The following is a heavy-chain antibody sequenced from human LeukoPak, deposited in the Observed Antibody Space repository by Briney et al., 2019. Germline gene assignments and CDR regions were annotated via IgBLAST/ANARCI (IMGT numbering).Heavy chain of an antibody. V-gene: IGHV1-2*02. D-gene: IGHD6-19*01. CDR2: INPNSGGT. CDR1: GYTFTGYY. CDR3: ARGVAAHGF. Sequence: GASVKVSCKASGYTFTGYYMHWVRQAPGQGLEWMGWINPNSGGTNYAQKFQGRVIMTRNTSITTAYMELSSLSSEDTAIYYCARGVAAHGFWGQGTLVTVSS. J-gene: IGHJ4*02.